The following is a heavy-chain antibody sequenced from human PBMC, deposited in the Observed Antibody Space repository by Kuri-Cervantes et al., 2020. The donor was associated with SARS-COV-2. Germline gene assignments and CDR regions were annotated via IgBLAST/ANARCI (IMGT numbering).Heavy chain of an antibody. V-gene: IGHV3-30*18. D-gene: IGHD1-26*01. J-gene: IGHJ4*02. Sequence: GGSLRLSCAASGFTFSSYGMHWVRQAPGKGLEWVAVISYDGSNKYYADSVKGRFTISRDSSKNTLYLQMNSLRAEDTAVYYCAKEYSGSWGYGYWGQGTLVTVSS. CDR3: AKEYSGSWGYGY. CDR1: GFTFSSYG. CDR2: ISYDGSNK.